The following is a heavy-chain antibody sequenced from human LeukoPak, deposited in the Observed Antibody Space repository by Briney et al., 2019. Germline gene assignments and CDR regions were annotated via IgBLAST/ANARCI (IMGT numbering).Heavy chain of an antibody. CDR1: GYSVSSNSAA. Sequence: SQTLSLTCAISGYSVSSNSAAWNWIRQSPSRGLEWLGRTYYRSKWYNDYAVPLKSRIAIRADTSKNQFSLDVKSVTPEDTAVYYCARGLASDFDYWGQGTLVTVSS. CDR2: TYYRSKWYN. D-gene: IGHD6-19*01. CDR3: ARGLASDFDY. J-gene: IGHJ4*02. V-gene: IGHV6-1*01.